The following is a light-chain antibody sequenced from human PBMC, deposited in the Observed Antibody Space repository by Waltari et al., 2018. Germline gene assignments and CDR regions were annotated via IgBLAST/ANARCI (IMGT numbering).Light chain of an antibody. V-gene: IGKV3-15*01. Sequence: EIVMTQSPATLSVSPGERAVLSCRASQSVTTNLAWYQQKPGQAPRLLIYGASTRATNIPARFSGSGSGTEFTLTISSLQPDDFATYYCQQYNTLYTFGQGTKLEIK. CDR1: QSVTTN. CDR2: GAS. CDR3: QQYNTLYT. J-gene: IGKJ2*01.